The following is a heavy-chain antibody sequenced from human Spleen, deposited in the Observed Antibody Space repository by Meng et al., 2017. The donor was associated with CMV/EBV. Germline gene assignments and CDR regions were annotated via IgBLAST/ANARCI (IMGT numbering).Heavy chain of an antibody. V-gene: IGHV3-48*04. Sequence: GESLKISCAASGFTFSSYSMNWVRQAPGKGLEWVSYISSSSSTIYYADSVKGRFTISRDNAKNSLYLQMNSLRAEYTAVYYRARDFRDLQGYWGQGTLVTVSS. CDR3: ARDFRDLQGY. CDR2: ISSSSSTI. D-gene: IGHD4-11*01. J-gene: IGHJ4*02. CDR1: GFTFSSYS.